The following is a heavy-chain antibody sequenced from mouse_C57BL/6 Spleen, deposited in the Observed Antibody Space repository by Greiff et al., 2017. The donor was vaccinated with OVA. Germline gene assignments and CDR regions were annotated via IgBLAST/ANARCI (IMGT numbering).Heavy chain of an antibody. Sequence: QVQLQQPGAELVRPGSSVKLSCKASGYTFTSYWMHWVKQRPIQGLEWIGNIDPSDSETHYNQKFKDKATLTVDKSSSTAYMQLSSLTAEDSAVYYCARITGSWFAYWGQGTLVTVSA. V-gene: IGHV1-52*01. CDR3: ARITGSWFAY. J-gene: IGHJ3*01. CDR2: IDPSDSET. D-gene: IGHD4-1*01. CDR1: GYTFTSYW.